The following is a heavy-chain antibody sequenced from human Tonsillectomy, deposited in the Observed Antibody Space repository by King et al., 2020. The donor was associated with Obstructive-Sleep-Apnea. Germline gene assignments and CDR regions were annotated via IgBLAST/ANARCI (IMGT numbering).Heavy chain of an antibody. V-gene: IGHV3-30*02. D-gene: IGHD1-26*01. Sequence: VQLVESGGGVVQPGRSLRLSCAASGFTFSDSGMHWVRQTPGKGLEWVSFIRFDGSENYYADSVKGRFTISRDNSRNTLYLDMNSLRVEDTAVYYCARPGVGASSIIEYWGQGTLVTVSS. CDR3: ARPGVGASSIIEY. CDR2: IRFDGSEN. CDR1: GFTFSDSG. J-gene: IGHJ4*02.